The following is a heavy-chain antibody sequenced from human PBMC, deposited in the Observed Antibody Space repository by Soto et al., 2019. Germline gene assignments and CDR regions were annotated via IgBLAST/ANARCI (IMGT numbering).Heavy chain of an antibody. CDR3: ARDLMPMDI. D-gene: IGHD2-2*01. Sequence: QVQLVQSGAEVKKPGASVKVSCKASGYTFTSYGISWVRQAPGQGLEWMGWIRAYNGNTNYAQKLQGKVTMTTDTYTSTAYMDLRSLRSDATAMYYCARDLMPMDIWGKGTMVTVSS. J-gene: IGHJ3*02. CDR2: IRAYNGNT. V-gene: IGHV1-18*01. CDR1: GYTFTSYG.